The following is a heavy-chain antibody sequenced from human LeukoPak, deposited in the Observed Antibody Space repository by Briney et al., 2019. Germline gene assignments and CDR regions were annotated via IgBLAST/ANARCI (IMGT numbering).Heavy chain of an antibody. CDR2: IYPGDSDT. Sequence: GESLKISCKGSGYSFTNYWIGWVRQMPGKGLEWMGIIYPGDSDTRYSPSFQGQVTISADKSLSTAYLQWSSLKASDTAIYYCARHSVDYYASGRPPLDDAFEIWGQGTMVTVSS. V-gene: IGHV5-51*01. CDR1: GYSFTNYW. J-gene: IGHJ3*02. CDR3: ARHSVDYYASGRPPLDDAFEI. D-gene: IGHD3-10*01.